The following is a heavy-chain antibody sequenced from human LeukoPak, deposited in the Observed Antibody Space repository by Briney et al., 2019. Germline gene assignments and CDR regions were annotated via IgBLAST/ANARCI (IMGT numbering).Heavy chain of an antibody. CDR2: ISGSGFT. J-gene: IGHJ3*02. CDR3: AKGSQESPRTMLDAFDM. CDR1: GFTFDNHV. V-gene: IGHV3-23*01. D-gene: IGHD1-14*01. Sequence: GGSLRLSCATSGFTFDNHVMNWVRQAPGTGLQWVSSISGSGFTYYPDSVKGRFIISRDSSNNTLFLQMNSLRAEDSALYFCAKGSQESPRTMLDAFDMWGQGTVVIVSS.